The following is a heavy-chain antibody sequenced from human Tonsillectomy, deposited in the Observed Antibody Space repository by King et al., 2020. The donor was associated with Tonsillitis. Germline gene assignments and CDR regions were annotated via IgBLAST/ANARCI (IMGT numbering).Heavy chain of an antibody. V-gene: IGHV3-23*04. Sequence: VQLVESGGGLVQPGGSLRLSCAASGFTFNNYAMNWVRQAPGKGLEWVSAISGSGPSTYYADSLKGRFTISRDNSKNTLYLHMNSLRAEDTAIYFCAKGLYYDTKLIDFWGQGTLVTVSS. J-gene: IGHJ4*02. CDR2: ISGSGPST. CDR3: AKGLYYDTKLIDF. D-gene: IGHD3-16*01. CDR1: GFTFNNYA.